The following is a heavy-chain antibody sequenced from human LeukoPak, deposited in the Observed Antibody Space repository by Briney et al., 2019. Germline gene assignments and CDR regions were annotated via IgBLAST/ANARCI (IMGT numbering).Heavy chain of an antibody. V-gene: IGHV4-39*07. Sequence: SETLSLTCTVSGGSISSVSHYWGWIRQTPGKGLEWIGSSYYSGSTYYNPSLKSRVTIFVDTSKNQFSLKLSSVTAADTAVYYCAGDRYYGSGSYYNRYYYYGMDVWGQGTLATVSS. CDR1: GGSISSVSHY. J-gene: IGHJ6*02. CDR2: SYYSGST. CDR3: AGDRYYGSGSYYNRYYYYGMDV. D-gene: IGHD3-10*01.